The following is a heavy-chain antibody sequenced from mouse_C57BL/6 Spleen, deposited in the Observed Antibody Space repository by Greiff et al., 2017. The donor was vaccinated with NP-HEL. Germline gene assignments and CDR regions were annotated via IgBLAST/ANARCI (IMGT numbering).Heavy chain of an antibody. CDR3: AIDSSGHFDY. CDR2: IYPGDGDT. Sequence: LQQSGASVKISCKASGYAFSSYWMNWVKQRPGKGLEWIGQIYPGDGDTNYNGKFKGKATLTADKSSSTAYMQLSSLTSEDSAVYFCAIDSSGHFDYWGQGTTLTVSS. V-gene: IGHV1-80*01. CDR1: GYAFSSYW. J-gene: IGHJ2*01. D-gene: IGHD3-2*02.